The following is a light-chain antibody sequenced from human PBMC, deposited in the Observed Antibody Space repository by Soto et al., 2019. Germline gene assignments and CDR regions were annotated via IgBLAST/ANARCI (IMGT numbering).Light chain of an antibody. CDR1: SSDV. CDR2: DVY. V-gene: IGLV2-11*01. J-gene: IGLJ3*02. Sequence: QSALTQSRSVSGSPGQSVTISCTGTSSDVSWYQHHPGNAPKLIIYDVYKRPSGVPDRFSGSKSGNTASLTISGLQADDEADFYCSSYAGGHIWVFGGGTKLTVL. CDR3: SSYAGGHIWV.